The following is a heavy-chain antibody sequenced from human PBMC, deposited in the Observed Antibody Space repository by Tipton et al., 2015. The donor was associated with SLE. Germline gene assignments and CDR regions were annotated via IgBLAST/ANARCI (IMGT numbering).Heavy chain of an antibody. CDR3: ARGRVGGHDYLDR. CDR2: MSYSGST. V-gene: IGHV4-31*03. Sequence: TLSLTCTVSGGSISSDDYYWTWIRQHPGKGLEWIGHMSYSGSTYYNPSLKSRITISVDTSKNHFSLKLSSVTAADTAVYYCARGRVGGHDYLDRWGQASLVTVSP. CDR1: GGSISSDDYY. D-gene: IGHD5-12*01. J-gene: IGHJ5*02.